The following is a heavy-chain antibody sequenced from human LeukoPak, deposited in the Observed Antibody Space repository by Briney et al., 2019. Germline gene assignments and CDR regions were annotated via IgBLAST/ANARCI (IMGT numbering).Heavy chain of an antibody. CDR1: GGSISSSSYY. CDR3: ARGFRPRKGYSGYDLYYYYYMDV. CDR2: IYYSGST. V-gene: IGHV4-39*07. Sequence: PSETLSLTCTVSGGSISSSSYYWGWIRQPPWKGLEWIGSIYYSGSTYYNPSLKSRVTISVDTSKNQFSLKLSSVTAADTAVYYCARGFRPRKGYSGYDLYYYYYMDVWGKGTTVTISS. J-gene: IGHJ6*03. D-gene: IGHD5-12*01.